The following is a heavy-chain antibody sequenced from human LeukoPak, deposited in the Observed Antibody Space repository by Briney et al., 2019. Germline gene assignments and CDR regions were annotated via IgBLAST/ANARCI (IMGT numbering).Heavy chain of an antibody. V-gene: IGHV1-18*01. CDR3: ARDSYDSSGYKWFDP. CDR1: GYTFTSYG. D-gene: IGHD3-22*01. J-gene: IGHJ5*02. CDR2: ISAYNGNT. Sequence: ASVTVSCKASGYTFTSYGISWVRQAPGQGLEWMGWISAYNGNTNYAQKLQGRVTMTTETSTSTAYMELRSLRSDDTAVYYCARDSYDSSGYKWFDPWGQGTLVTVSS.